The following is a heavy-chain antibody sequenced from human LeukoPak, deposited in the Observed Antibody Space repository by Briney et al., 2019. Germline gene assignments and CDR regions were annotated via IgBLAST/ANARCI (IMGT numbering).Heavy chain of an antibody. D-gene: IGHD3-9*01. Sequence: SETLSLTCTVSGDSLTGYYWGWIRQPPGKGLEWIGSIYHSGSTYYNPSLKSRVTISADTSENQFSLKLSSVTAADTAVYYCARHFFDWFRMKWFDPWGQGTLVTVSS. J-gene: IGHJ5*02. V-gene: IGHV4-38-2*02. CDR2: IYHSGST. CDR3: ARHFFDWFRMKWFDP. CDR1: GDSLTGYY.